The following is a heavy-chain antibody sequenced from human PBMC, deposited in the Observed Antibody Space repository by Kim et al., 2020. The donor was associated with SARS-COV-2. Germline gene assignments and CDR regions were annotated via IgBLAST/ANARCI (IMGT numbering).Heavy chain of an antibody. Sequence: ASVKVSCKASGYTFTSYAMHWVRQAPGQRLEWMGWINAGNGNTKYSQKFQGRVTITRDTSASTAYMELSSLRSEDTAVYYCARGGVVVPAAAHYYYGMDVWGQGTTVTVSS. V-gene: IGHV1-3*01. J-gene: IGHJ6*02. CDR3: ARGGVVVPAAAHYYYGMDV. D-gene: IGHD2-2*01. CDR2: INAGNGNT. CDR1: GYTFTSYA.